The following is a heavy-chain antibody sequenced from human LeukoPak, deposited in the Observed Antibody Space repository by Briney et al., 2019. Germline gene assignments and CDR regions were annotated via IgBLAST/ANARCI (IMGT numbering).Heavy chain of an antibody. J-gene: IGHJ6*02. CDR1: GFTFSSYA. V-gene: IGHV3-23*01. CDR2: ISGSGGST. CDR3: ARADYEEGGYYYYGMDV. Sequence: GGSLRLSCAASGFTFSSYAMSWVRQAPGKGLEWVSAISGSGGSTYYADSVKGRFTISRDNSKNTLYLQMNSLRAEDTAVYYCARADYEEGGYYYYGMDVWGQGTTVTVSS. D-gene: IGHD4-17*01.